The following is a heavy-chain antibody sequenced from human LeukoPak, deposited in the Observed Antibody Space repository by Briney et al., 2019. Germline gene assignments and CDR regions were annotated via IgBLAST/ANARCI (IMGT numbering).Heavy chain of an antibody. CDR1: GYTLTELS. D-gene: IGHD1-26*01. V-gene: IGHV1-24*01. Sequence: ASVKVSCKVSGYTLTELSMHWVRQAPGKGLEWMGGSDPEDGETIYAQKFQGRVTMTEDTSTDTAYMELSSLRSEDTAVYYCATERREWVPPAFDIWGQGTMVTVSS. CDR2: SDPEDGET. J-gene: IGHJ3*02. CDR3: ATERREWVPPAFDI.